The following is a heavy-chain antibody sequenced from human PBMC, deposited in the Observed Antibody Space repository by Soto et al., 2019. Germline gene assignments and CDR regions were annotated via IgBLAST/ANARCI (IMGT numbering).Heavy chain of an antibody. Sequence: NPSETLSLTCTVSRDSISAYYWSWIRQPPGKGLEWIGYVYYTATTNYNPSLRSRVTISVDTSKNQFSLSLSSVTAADTAVYYCARAEYSGTAVVYWGQGTLVTVSS. V-gene: IGHV4-59*01. CDR1: RDSISAYY. CDR2: VYYTATT. J-gene: IGHJ4*02. CDR3: ARAEYSGTAVVY. D-gene: IGHD1-26*01.